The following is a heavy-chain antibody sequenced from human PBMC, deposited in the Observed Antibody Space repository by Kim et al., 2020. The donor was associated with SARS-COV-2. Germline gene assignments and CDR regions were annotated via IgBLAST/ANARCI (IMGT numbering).Heavy chain of an antibody. CDR3: AREYCDSSGYYYPLDY. J-gene: IGHJ4*02. Sequence: SLESGVTIYVDTSKNQFSLKLSSVTAADTAVYYCAREYCDSSGYYYPLDYWGQGTLVTVSS. D-gene: IGHD3-22*01. V-gene: IGHV4-59*01.